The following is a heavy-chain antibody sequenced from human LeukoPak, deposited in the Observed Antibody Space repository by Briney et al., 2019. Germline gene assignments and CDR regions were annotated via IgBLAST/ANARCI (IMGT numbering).Heavy chain of an antibody. V-gene: IGHV4-59*01. CDR1: GGSISSYY. CDR2: IYYSGST. CDR3: TSGHRRSYYDSSGYYRDAFDI. D-gene: IGHD3-22*01. J-gene: IGHJ3*02. Sequence: SETLSLTCTVSGGSISSYYWSWIRQPPGKGLEWIGYIYYSGSTNYNPSLKSRVTISVDTSKNQFSLKLSSVTAADTAVYYCTSGHRRSYYDSSGYYRDAFDIWGQGTMVTVSS.